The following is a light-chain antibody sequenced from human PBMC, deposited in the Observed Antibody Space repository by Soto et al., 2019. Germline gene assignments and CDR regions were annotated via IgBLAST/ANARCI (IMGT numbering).Light chain of an antibody. CDR1: QSISNR. J-gene: IGKJ1*01. Sequence: DIQMTQYPSTLSASVGDGVTITCRASQSISNRLAWYQQRPGKAPKYLIYDVSSLESGVPSRFSGSGSGTEFTLTISSLQPDDVATYYCQQYNTFWTFGQGTKVDIK. V-gene: IGKV1-5*01. CDR3: QQYNTFWT. CDR2: DVS.